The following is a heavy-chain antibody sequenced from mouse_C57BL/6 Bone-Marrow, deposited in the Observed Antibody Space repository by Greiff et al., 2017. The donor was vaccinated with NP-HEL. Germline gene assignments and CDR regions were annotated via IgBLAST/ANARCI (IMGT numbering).Heavy chain of an antibody. CDR1: GFTFSDYS. D-gene: IGHD2-4*01. J-gene: IGHJ4*01. CDR3: AREGGLRRRTYAMDY. Sequence: RVESEGGLVQPGSSMKLSCTASGFTFSDYSMAWVRQVPEKGLEWVANINYDGSSTYYLDSLKSRFIISRDNAKNILYLQMSSLKSEDTATYYCAREGGLRRRTYAMDYWGQGTSATVSS. CDR2: INYDGSST. V-gene: IGHV5-16*01.